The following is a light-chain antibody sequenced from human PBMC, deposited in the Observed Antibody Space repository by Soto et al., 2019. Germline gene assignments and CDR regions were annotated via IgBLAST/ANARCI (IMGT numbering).Light chain of an antibody. CDR3: QQSYSTTRT. Sequence: DIQMTQSPSTLSASVGDTVTITCRASQTISSWLAWYQQKPGKAPKLLIHKVSSLQSGVPSRFSGSGSETDFTLTISSLQPEDFATYSCQQSYSTTRTFGQGTKVDIK. CDR2: KVS. V-gene: IGKV1-5*03. J-gene: IGKJ1*01. CDR1: QTISSW.